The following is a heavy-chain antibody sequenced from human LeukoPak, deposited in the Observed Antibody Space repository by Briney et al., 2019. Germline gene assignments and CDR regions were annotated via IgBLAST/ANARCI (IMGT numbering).Heavy chain of an antibody. D-gene: IGHD6-13*01. Sequence: GESLKISCKGSGYSFTSYWIGWVRQMPGKGLEWMGIIYPGDSDTRYSPSFQGQDTVSADKSISTAYLQWSSLKASDTAMYYCARAQHGWYSSSWYSMDVWGQGTTVTVSS. V-gene: IGHV5-51*01. CDR1: GYSFTSYW. CDR2: IYPGDSDT. J-gene: IGHJ6*02. CDR3: ARAQHGWYSSSWYSMDV.